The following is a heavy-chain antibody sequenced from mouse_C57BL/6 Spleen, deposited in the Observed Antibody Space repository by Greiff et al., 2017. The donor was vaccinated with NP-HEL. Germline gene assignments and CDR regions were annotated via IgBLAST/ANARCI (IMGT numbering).Heavy chain of an antibody. CDR2: INPSTGGT. Sequence: VQLKQSGPELVKPGASVKISCKASGYSFTGYYMNWVKQSPEKSLEWIGEINPSTGGTTYNQKFKAKATLTVDKSSSTAYMQLKSLTSEDSAVYYCARGGYDGDYWGQGTTLTVSS. D-gene: IGHD2-2*01. V-gene: IGHV1-42*01. J-gene: IGHJ2*01. CDR1: GYSFTGYY. CDR3: ARGGYDGDY.